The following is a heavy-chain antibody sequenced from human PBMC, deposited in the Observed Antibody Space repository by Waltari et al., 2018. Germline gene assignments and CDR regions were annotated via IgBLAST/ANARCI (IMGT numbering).Heavy chain of an antibody. CDR1: GFTFSRYW. CDR3: ASGSGSLGY. V-gene: IGHV3-7*01. Sequence: EVQLVESGGGLVQPGGSLRLSCAASGFTFSRYWMSWVRQAPGKGLEWVANIKQDGSEKYYVDSVKGRFTISRDNAKNSLYLQMNSLRAEDTAVYYCASGSGSLGYWGQGTLVTVSS. J-gene: IGHJ4*02. CDR2: IKQDGSEK. D-gene: IGHD3-10*01.